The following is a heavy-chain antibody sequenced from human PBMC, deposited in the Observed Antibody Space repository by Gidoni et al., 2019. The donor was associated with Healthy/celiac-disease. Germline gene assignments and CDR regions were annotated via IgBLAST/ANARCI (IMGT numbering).Heavy chain of an antibody. Sequence: EVQLLESGGGLVQPGGFLRLSCAASGFTFSRYAMSWVRQAPGTGLEWVSAISGSGGSTYYADSVKGRFTISRDNSKNTLYLQMNSLRAEDTAVYYCAKQPAMNYYDSSGEDWYFDLWGRGTLVTVSS. CDR1: GFTFSRYA. D-gene: IGHD3-22*01. CDR3: AKQPAMNYYDSSGEDWYFDL. CDR2: ISGSGGST. J-gene: IGHJ2*01. V-gene: IGHV3-23*01.